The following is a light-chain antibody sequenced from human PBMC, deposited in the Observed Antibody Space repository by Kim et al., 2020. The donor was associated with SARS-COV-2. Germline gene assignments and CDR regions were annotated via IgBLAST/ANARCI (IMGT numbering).Light chain of an antibody. CDR1: QIINTY. Sequence: DIQMTQSPSTLSASVGDRVTITCRASQIINTYLAWYQQKPGKAPNLLIYQASSLQIGVPSRFSGSGSGAEFTLTISSLQPDDFATYYCQHSNRIPYTFGQGTKLEI. CDR2: QAS. J-gene: IGKJ2*01. CDR3: QHSNRIPYT. V-gene: IGKV1-5*03.